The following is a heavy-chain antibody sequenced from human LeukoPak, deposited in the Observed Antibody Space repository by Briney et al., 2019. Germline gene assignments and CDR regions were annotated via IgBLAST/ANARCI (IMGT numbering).Heavy chain of an antibody. CDR2: IRSKAYGGTT. V-gene: IGHV3-49*03. CDR1: GFTFGDYA. CDR3: TRVRYSSSWTALYYMDV. Sequence: GGSLRLSCTASGFTFGDYAISWFRQAPGKGLEWVGFIRSKAYGGTTEYAASVKGRFTISRDDSKSIAYLQMNSLKTEDTAVYYCTRVRYSSSWTALYYMDVWGKGTTVTVSS. J-gene: IGHJ6*03. D-gene: IGHD6-13*01.